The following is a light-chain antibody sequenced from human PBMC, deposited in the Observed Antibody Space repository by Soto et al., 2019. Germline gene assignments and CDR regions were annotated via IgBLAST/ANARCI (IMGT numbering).Light chain of an antibody. CDR2: GAS. Sequence: EMIMTQSPATLSVSPGERATLSCRASQSVSSNLAWYQQRPGRAPRLLIYGASTRATGIPARFSGSGSGTEFTLTISSLQSEDFAIYYCQKYNSVPVWFGQGTKVEIK. CDR3: QKYNSVPVW. CDR1: QSVSSN. V-gene: IGKV3-15*01. J-gene: IGKJ1*01.